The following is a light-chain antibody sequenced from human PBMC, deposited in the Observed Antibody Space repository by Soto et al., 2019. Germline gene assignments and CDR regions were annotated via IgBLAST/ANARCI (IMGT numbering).Light chain of an antibody. Sequence: QSALTQPPSASGSPGQSVTISCTGASSDIGAYNYVSWYQQHPGKAPKLMIYEVNKRPSGVPDRFSGSKSGNTASLTVSGLQAEYEADYDCRSFAVSNSFLFGTGTKLTVL. V-gene: IGLV2-8*01. CDR1: SSDIGAYNY. CDR2: EVN. J-gene: IGLJ1*01. CDR3: RSFAVSNSFL.